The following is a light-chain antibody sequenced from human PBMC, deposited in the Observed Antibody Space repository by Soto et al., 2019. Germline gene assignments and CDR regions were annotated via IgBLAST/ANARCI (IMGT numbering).Light chain of an antibody. J-gene: IGKJ5*01. V-gene: IGKV1-27*01. CDR1: QGISNY. Sequence: DIQMTQSPSSLSASVGDRVTITCRASQGISNYLAWYQQKPGQVPKLLIYAASTLQSGVPSRFSGSGSGTDFTLTISSVEPEDFAIYHCQYLGYFGQGTRLDI. CDR3: QYLGY. CDR2: AAS.